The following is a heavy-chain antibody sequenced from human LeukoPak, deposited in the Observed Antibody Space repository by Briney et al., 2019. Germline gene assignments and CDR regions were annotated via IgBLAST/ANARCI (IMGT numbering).Heavy chain of an antibody. D-gene: IGHD6-6*01. V-gene: IGHV4-34*01. CDR2: INHSGST. J-gene: IGHJ5*02. Sequence: PSETLSLTCTVSGGSISSYYWSWIRQPPGKGLEWIGEINHSGSTNYNPSLKSRVTISVDTSKNQFSLKLSSVTAADTAVYYCARWASIAALYNWFDPWGQGTLVTVSS. CDR3: ARWASIAALYNWFDP. CDR1: GGSISSYY.